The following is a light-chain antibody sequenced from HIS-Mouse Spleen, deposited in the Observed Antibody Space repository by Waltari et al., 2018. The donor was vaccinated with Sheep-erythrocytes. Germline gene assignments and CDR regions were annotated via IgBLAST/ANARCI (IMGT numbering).Light chain of an antibody. CDR1: SSNLGSNT. J-gene: IGLJ3*02. Sequence: QSVLTQPPSASGTPGQRVTLSCSGSSSNLGSNTVHWYQQLPGTAPKLLIYSNNQRPSGVPDRFSGSKSGTSASLAISGLQSEDEADYYCAAWDDSLNGPVFGGGTKLTVL. CDR2: SNN. V-gene: IGLV1-44*01. CDR3: AAWDDSLNGPV.